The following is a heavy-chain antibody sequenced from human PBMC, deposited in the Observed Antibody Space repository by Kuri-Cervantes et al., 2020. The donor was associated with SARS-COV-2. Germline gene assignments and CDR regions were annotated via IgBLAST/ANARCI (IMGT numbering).Heavy chain of an antibody. CDR2: ISGSGVGT. Sequence: GESVKISCAVSGFTFRSYWMSWVRQAPGKGLEWVSSISGSGVGTYYADSVKGRFTISRDNSKNTLYLQMNSLRAEDSALYYCAKVGLSFDYWGQGTLVTVSS. CDR3: AKVGLSFDY. CDR1: GFTFRSYW. V-gene: IGHV3-23*01. J-gene: IGHJ4*02. D-gene: IGHD2/OR15-2a*01.